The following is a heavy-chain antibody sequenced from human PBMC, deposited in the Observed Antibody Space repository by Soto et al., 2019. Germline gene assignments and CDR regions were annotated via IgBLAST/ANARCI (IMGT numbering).Heavy chain of an antibody. CDR3: ARNSLPPRE. CDR1: GYTFTSYH. Sequence: QVQLVQSGAEVKKPGASVKVSCKASGYTFTSYHITWVRQAPGQGLEWMGWISAYDGNKNYAQKLQGRDTMTTDTSTRTAYMALRSVISYDADVYYCARNSLPPREWGQGTLVTVSS. V-gene: IGHV1-18*01. CDR2: ISAYDGNK. J-gene: IGHJ4*02.